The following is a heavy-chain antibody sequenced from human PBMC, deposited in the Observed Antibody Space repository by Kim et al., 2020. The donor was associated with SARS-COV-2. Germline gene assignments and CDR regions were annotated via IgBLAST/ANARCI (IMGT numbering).Heavy chain of an antibody. D-gene: IGHD3-10*01. J-gene: IGHJ6*02. CDR1: GGSISSGSYY. CDR2: IYTSGST. V-gene: IGHV4-61*02. Sequence: SETLSLTCTVSGGSISSGSYYWSWIRQPAGKGLEWIGRIYTSGSTNYNPSLKSRVTISVDTSKNQFSLKLSSVTAADTAVYYCARGGSGSLYGMDVWGQGTTVTVSS. CDR3: ARGGSGSLYGMDV.